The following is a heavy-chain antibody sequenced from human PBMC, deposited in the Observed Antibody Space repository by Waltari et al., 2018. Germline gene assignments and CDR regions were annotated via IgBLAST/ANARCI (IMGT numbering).Heavy chain of an antibody. CDR2: IYYSWST. CDR1: GGSISSYT. J-gene: IGHJ4*02. CDR3: AREHDYGDYASFDY. V-gene: IGHV4-59*01. D-gene: IGHD4-17*01. Sequence: QVQLQESGPGLVKPSETLSLTCTGSGGSISSYTWSWYRQPPGKGLEWIGYIYYSWSTNYNPSLKSRVTISVDTSKNQFSLKLSSVTAADTAVYYCAREHDYGDYASFDYWGQGTLVTVSS.